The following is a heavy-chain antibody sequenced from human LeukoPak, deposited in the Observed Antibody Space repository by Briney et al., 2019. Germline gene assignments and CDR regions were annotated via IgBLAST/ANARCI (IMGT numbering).Heavy chain of an antibody. CDR2: TNHSGST. CDR1: GGSFSGYY. J-gene: IGHJ4*02. D-gene: IGHD1-26*01. Sequence: SETLSLTCAVYGGSFSGYYWSWIRQPPGKGLEWIGETNHSGSTNYNPSLKSRATISVDTSKNQFPLKLSSVTAADTAVYYCARLDRLGWDHTDYWGQGTLVTVSS. V-gene: IGHV4-34*01. CDR3: ARLDRLGWDHTDY.